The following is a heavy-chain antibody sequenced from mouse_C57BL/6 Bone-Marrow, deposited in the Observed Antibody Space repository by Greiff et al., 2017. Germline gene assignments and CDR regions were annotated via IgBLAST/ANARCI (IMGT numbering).Heavy chain of an antibody. CDR1: GYTFTSYT. CDR3: ARSPYSNYDYARDY. J-gene: IGHJ4*01. D-gene: IGHD2-5*01. CDR2: INPSSGYT. V-gene: IGHV1-4*01. Sequence: QVQLQQPGAELVRPGTSVKLSCKASGYTFTSYTMHWVKQRPGQGLEWIGYINPSSGYTKYNQKFKDKATLTADKSSSTAYMQLSSLTSEDSAVYYCARSPYSNYDYARDYWGQGTSVTVSS.